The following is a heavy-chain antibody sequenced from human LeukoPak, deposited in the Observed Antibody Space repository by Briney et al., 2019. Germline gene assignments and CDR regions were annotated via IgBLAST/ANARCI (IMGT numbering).Heavy chain of an antibody. Sequence: ASVKVSCKASGYTFTNYYTHWVRQAPGQGLEWMGIINPSGGSTSSAQKFQGRVTMTRDTSTSTVYMEMSSLRSEDTAVYYCARVSGYCSGGSCYGLPSHGMDVWGQGTTVTVSS. D-gene: IGHD2-15*01. CDR2: INPSGGST. V-gene: IGHV1-46*01. J-gene: IGHJ6*02. CDR1: GYTFTNYY. CDR3: ARVSGYCSGGSCYGLPSHGMDV.